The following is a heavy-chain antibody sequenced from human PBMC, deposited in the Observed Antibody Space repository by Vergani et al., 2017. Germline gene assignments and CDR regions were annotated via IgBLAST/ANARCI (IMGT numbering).Heavy chain of an antibody. CDR1: GGSFTSYH. Sequence: QVQLQQWGGGLLKHSETLSLTCVVNGGSFTSYHWTWIRQSPGEGLEWVGEIDHTGRPDYNPSLKSRLTMSVDKSRNQFSLTLNSVTATDTAIYFCARVNTETNGHLYYYYYMDVWGQGTAVTVS. V-gene: IGHV4-34*01. D-gene: IGHD4-11*01. CDR2: IDHTGRP. J-gene: IGHJ6*03. CDR3: ARVNTETNGHLYYYYYMDV.